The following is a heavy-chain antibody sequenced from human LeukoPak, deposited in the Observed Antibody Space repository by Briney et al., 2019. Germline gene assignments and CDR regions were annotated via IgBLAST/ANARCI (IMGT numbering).Heavy chain of an antibody. V-gene: IGHV3-23*01. CDR1: GFTFSNYA. CDR3: AKDQYYDFWSGYPPGY. J-gene: IGHJ4*02. Sequence: GGSLRLSCAASGFTFSNYAMCWVRQAPGKGLEWVSAISGSGGSTYYADSVKGRFTISRDNSKNTVYLQMNSLRAEDTAVYYCAKDQYYDFWSGYPPGYWGQGTLVTVSS. CDR2: ISGSGGST. D-gene: IGHD3-3*01.